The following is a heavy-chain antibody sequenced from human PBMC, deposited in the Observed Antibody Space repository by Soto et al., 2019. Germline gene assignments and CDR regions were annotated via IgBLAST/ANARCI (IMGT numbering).Heavy chain of an antibody. V-gene: IGHV3-7*01. CDR1: GFTFSDFW. CDR3: LITTSAFXI. D-gene: IGHD4-4*01. J-gene: IGHJ3*02. CDR2: IKQDGSEK. Sequence: EVQLVESGGGLLQPGGXLRLYCAGSGFTFSDFWMNWVRQAPGKGLEWVANIKQDGSEKHYVDSVKGRFTISRDNAKKSLYLQXNSLRAEDTAVYYCLITTSAFXIWGQGTMVTVSS.